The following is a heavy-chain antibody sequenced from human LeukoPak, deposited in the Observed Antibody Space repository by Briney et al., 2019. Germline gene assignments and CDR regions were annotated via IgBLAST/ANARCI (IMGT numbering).Heavy chain of an antibody. CDR2: INTNTGNP. CDR3: ARDYDYYDSSGYYYFDY. V-gene: IGHV7-4-1*02. CDR1: GYTFTGYG. Sequence: ASVKVSCKASGYTFTGYGISWVRQAPGQGLEWMGWINTNTGNPTYAQGFTGRFVFSLDTSVSTAYLQISSLKAEDTAVYYCARDYDYYDSSGYYYFDYWGQGTLVTVSS. J-gene: IGHJ4*02. D-gene: IGHD3-22*01.